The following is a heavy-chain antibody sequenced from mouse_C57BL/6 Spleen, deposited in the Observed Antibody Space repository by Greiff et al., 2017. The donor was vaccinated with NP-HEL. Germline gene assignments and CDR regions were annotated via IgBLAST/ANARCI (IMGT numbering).Heavy chain of an antibody. CDR1: GFTFSSYA. CDR3: AREGNYDYEGAMDY. Sequence: EVMLVESGGGLVKPGGSLKLSCAASGFTFSSYAMSWVRQTPEKRLEWVATISDGGSYTYYPDNVKGRFTISRDNAKNNLYLQMSHLKSEDTAMYYCAREGNYDYEGAMDYWGQGTSVTVSS. D-gene: IGHD2-4*01. V-gene: IGHV5-4*01. CDR2: ISDGGSYT. J-gene: IGHJ4*01.